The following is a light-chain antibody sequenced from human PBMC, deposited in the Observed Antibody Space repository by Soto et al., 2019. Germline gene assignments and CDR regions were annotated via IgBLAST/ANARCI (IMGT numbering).Light chain of an antibody. CDR3: MQALQTPLT. Sequence: DIVMTQSPLSLPVTPGEPASISCRSSQSLLHSNGNNYFDWYLQKPGQSPQLLIYLGSNRASGVPDRFSGSGSGTDFTLKISRVEADDVGVYYCMQALQTPLTFGQGTRLEIK. CDR1: QSLLHSNGNNY. V-gene: IGKV2-28*01. J-gene: IGKJ5*01. CDR2: LGS.